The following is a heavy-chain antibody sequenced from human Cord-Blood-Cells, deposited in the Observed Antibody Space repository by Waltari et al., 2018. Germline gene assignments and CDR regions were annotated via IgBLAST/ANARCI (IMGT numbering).Heavy chain of an antibody. V-gene: IGHV1-24*01. CDR2: FDTEDGET. D-gene: IGHD1-26*01. Sequence: QVQLVQSGAEVKKPGASVKVSCKVSGYTLTELSMHWVRQAPGKELEWMGGFDTEDGETNYAQKFQGRVTMNEDTSTDTAYMELSSLRSEDTAVYYCATAPDGSYGRNWGQGTLVTVSS. J-gene: IGHJ4*02. CDR1: GYTLTELS. CDR3: ATAPDGSYGRN.